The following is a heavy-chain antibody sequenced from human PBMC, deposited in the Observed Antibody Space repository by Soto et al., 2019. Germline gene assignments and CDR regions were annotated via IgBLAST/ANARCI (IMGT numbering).Heavy chain of an antibody. D-gene: IGHD2-21*02. J-gene: IGHJ6*02. CDR2: INAGNGNT. CDR1: GYTFTSYA. V-gene: IGHV1-3*01. CDR3: ASEYCGGDCYSAARYGMDV. Sequence: ASVKVSCKASGYTFTSYAMHWVRQAPGQRLEWMGWINAGNGNTRYSQKFQGRVTITRDTSASTAYMELSSLRSEDTAVYYCASEYCGGDCYSAARYGMDVWGQGTTVTVSS.